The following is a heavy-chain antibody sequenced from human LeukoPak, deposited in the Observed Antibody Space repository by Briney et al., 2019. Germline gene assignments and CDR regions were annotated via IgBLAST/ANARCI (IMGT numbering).Heavy chain of an antibody. Sequence: SETLSLTCAVYGGSLSGYYWSWIRQPPGKGLEWIGEINHSGSTNYNPSLKSRVTISVDTSENQFSLRLSSVTAADTAVYYCARVTGYMIEDYFDYWGQGTLVTVSS. CDR2: INHSGST. V-gene: IGHV4-34*01. CDR3: ARVTGYMIEDYFDY. CDR1: GGSLSGYY. D-gene: IGHD3-22*01. J-gene: IGHJ4*02.